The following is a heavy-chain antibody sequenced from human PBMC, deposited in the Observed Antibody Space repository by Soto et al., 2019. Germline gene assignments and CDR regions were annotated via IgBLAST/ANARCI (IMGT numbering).Heavy chain of an antibody. CDR2: ISYDGSNK. D-gene: IGHD2-8*01. CDR3: AKDTNPPLYCTNGVCCTVSPYYYYGMDV. CDR1: GFTFSSYG. J-gene: IGHJ6*02. V-gene: IGHV3-30*18. Sequence: GGSLRLSCAASGFTFSSYGMHWVRQAPGKGLEWVAVISYDGSNKYYADSVKGRFTISRDNSKNTLYLQMNSLRAEDTAVYYCAKDTNPPLYCTNGVCCTVSPYYYYGMDVWGQGTTVTVSS.